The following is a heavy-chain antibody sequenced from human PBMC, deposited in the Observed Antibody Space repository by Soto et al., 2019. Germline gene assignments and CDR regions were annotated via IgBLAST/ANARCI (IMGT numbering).Heavy chain of an antibody. CDR1: GYTFTSYG. D-gene: IGHD2-21*01. CDR3: ARDLVSDY. J-gene: IGHJ4*02. Sequence: SVKVSCKASGYTFTSYGISWVRQAPGQGLEWMGRIIPILGIANYAQKFQGRVTITADKSTSTAYMELSSLRSEDTAVYYCARDLVSDYWGQGTLVTVPQ. V-gene: IGHV1-69*04. CDR2: IIPILGIA.